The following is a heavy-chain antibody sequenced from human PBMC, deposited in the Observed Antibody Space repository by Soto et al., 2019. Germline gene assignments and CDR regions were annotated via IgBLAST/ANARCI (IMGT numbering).Heavy chain of an antibody. D-gene: IGHD2-2*01. Sequence: EVQLLESGGGLVQPGGSLRLSCAASGFTFSSYAMSWVRQAPGKGLEWVSAISGSGGSTYYADCVKGRFTISRDNSKNPLYLQINSLSAAATAVYYCARDISPAALNCYFDYGGQGTLVAVSS. CDR2: ISGSGGST. J-gene: IGHJ4*02. CDR3: ARDISPAALNCYFDY. V-gene: IGHV3-23*01. CDR1: GFTFSSYA.